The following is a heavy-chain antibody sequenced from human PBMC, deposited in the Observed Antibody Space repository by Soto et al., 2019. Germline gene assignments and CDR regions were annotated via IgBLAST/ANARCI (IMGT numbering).Heavy chain of an antibody. D-gene: IGHD1-1*01. CDR2: ISHHGLKE. CDR1: GFTFKDYG. V-gene: IGHV3-30*03. Sequence: PGWSLRLSCAASGFTFKDYGMHWVRQAPGKGLEWVAGISHHGLKEHYADSVKGRFTISRDNSKKTLYLQLNSLRGDDTAVYYCAREWVRRSNNYCFENWGQGTLVTVSS. CDR3: AREWVRRSNNYCFEN. J-gene: IGHJ4*02.